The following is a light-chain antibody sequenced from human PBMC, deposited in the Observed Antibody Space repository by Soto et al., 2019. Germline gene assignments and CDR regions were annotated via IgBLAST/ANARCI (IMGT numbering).Light chain of an antibody. J-gene: IGKJ1*01. CDR2: DAS. V-gene: IGKV1-5*01. CDR1: QTISGW. Sequence: DIQMTQSPSTLSASVGDTVTITCRASQTISGWLAWYQQRPGKAPNLLIFDASTLESGVPSRFSGSGSATDFTLSISSLQPDDFATYYCQQYGSYSRTFGQGTKVDIK. CDR3: QQYGSYSRT.